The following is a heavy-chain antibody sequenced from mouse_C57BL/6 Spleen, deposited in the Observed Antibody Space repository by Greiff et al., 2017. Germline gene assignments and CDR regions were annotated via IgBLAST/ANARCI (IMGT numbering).Heavy chain of an antibody. Sequence: QVQLQQSGAELVRPGSSVKLSCKASGYTFTSYWMHWVKQRPIQGLEWIGNIDPSDSETHYNQKFKDKATLTVDKSSSTAYMQLSSLTSEDSAVYYCARDYGGSSWYFDVWGTGTTVTVSS. CDR2: IDPSDSET. D-gene: IGHD1-1*01. V-gene: IGHV1-52*01. CDR1: GYTFTSYW. J-gene: IGHJ1*03. CDR3: ARDYGGSSWYFDV.